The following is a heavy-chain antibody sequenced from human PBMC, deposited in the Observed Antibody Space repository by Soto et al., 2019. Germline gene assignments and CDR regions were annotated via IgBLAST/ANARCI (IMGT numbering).Heavy chain of an antibody. CDR2: ISGSGDYT. J-gene: IGHJ5*02. D-gene: IGHD2-15*01. Sequence: EVQLLESGGGLVQPGESLRLSCAASGFTFISYAMTCFRQAPGKGLAWVSSISGSGDYTYFADSVKGRFTISRDNSKDTLYLQMSSLRVEDTAIYYCAKDSRSHQQGWFDPWVQGTLVTGSS. V-gene: IGHV3-23*01. CDR3: AKDSRSHQQGWFDP. CDR1: GFTFISYA.